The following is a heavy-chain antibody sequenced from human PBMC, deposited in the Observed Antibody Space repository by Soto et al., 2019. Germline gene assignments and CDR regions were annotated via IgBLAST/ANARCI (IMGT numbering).Heavy chain of an antibody. V-gene: IGHV4-30-4*01. CDR2: IYYNGRT. CDR3: ARAGAIADFYFDQ. Sequence: QVPLQESGPGLVKPSETLFLTCTVSGGSITSDYYYWSWMRQPPGKGLEWIGYIYYNGRTYYNPSLKSRISISVDTSANQFSLRLDSVTAADTAVYFCARAGAIADFYFDQWGQGTLVTVSS. J-gene: IGHJ4*02. D-gene: IGHD2-21*01. CDR1: GGSITSDYYY.